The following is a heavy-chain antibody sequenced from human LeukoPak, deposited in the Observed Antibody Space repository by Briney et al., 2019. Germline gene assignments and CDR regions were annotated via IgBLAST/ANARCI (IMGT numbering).Heavy chain of an antibody. Sequence: GGSLRLSCAASGFTFSTYWMNWVRQAPGKGLEWVANINQDGSEKYYVDSVKGRFTISRDNAKNSLYLQMNSLRVEDTAVYYCAKNSAWGRGSYDYWGQGTLVTVSS. J-gene: IGHJ4*02. CDR3: AKNSAWGRGSYDY. D-gene: IGHD1-26*01. CDR1: GFTFSTYW. V-gene: IGHV3-7*05. CDR2: INQDGSEK.